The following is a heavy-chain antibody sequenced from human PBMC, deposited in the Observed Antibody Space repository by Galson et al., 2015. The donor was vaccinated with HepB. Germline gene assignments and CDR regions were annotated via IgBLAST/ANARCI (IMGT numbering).Heavy chain of an antibody. V-gene: IGHV1-69*04. CDR1: GGTFSSYA. Sequence: SVKVSCKASGGTFSSYAISWVRQAPGQGLEWMGRIIPILGIANYAQKFQGRDTITADKSTSTAYMELSSLRSEDTAVYYCASPYCGGDCPDAFDIWGQGTMVTVSS. CDR2: IIPILGIA. D-gene: IGHD2-21*02. CDR3: ASPYCGGDCPDAFDI. J-gene: IGHJ3*02.